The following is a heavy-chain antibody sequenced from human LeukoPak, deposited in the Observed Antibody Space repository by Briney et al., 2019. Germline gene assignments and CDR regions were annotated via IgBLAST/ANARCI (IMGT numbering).Heavy chain of an antibody. Sequence: SGTLSLTCAVSGGSISSSNWWSWVRQPPGKGLEWIGEIYHSGSTNYNPSLKSRVTISVDKSKNQFSLKLGSVTAADTAVYYCARELYCSGGSCYHNWFDPWGQGTLVTVSS. D-gene: IGHD2-15*01. V-gene: IGHV4-4*02. CDR3: ARELYCSGGSCYHNWFDP. CDR2: IYHSGST. J-gene: IGHJ5*02. CDR1: GGSISSSNW.